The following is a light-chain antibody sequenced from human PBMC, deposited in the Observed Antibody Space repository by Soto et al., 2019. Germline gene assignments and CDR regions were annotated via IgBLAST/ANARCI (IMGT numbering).Light chain of an antibody. CDR2: LGS. CDR3: MQALQTPLT. J-gene: IGKJ4*01. V-gene: IGKV2-28*01. Sequence: DIVMTQSPLSLPVTPGEPASISCRSSQSLLHSNGYNYLDWYLQKPGQSPQLLIYLGSNRASGVXDXCSGSGSGADFTLKISRVEAEDVGVYYCMQALQTPLTFGGGTKVEIK. CDR1: QSLLHSNGYNY.